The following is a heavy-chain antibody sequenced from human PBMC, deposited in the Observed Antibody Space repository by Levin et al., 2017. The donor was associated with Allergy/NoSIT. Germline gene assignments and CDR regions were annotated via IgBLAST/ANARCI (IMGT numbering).Heavy chain of an antibody. D-gene: IGHD2-21*01. CDR2: IHPSDSDV. Sequence: GGSLRLSCEGSGYSFTTYWIGWVRQMPGKGLELMGIIHPSDSDVRYSPSFQGQVTISADRSIRTAYLHWGSLKASDTAKYFCARCVYRLLYWGDYYGMDVWGQGTTVTVSS. CDR1: GYSFTTYW. J-gene: IGHJ6*02. V-gene: IGHV5-51*01. CDR3: ARCVYRLLYWGDYYGMDV.